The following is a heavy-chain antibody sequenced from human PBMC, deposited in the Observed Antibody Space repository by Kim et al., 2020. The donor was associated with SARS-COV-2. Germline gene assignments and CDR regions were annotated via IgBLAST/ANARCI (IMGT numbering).Heavy chain of an antibody. CDR3: ARVLHYYDSSGYSSPDFDY. V-gene: IGHV1-18*01. CDR1: GYTFTTYG. D-gene: IGHD3-22*01. CDR2: ISAYNGNT. J-gene: IGHJ4*02. Sequence: ASVKVSCKASGYTFTTYGISWVRQAPGQGLECMGWISAYNGNTNYAQKLQGRVTMTTDTSTSTAYMELRSLRSDDTAVYYCARVLHYYDSSGYSSPDFDYWGQGTLLPVSS.